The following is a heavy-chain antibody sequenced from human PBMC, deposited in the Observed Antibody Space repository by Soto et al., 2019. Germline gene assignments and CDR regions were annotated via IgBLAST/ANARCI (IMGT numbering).Heavy chain of an antibody. V-gene: IGHV1-18*01. CDR3: ARHHGPTTSENGFDP. D-gene: IGHD5-12*01. J-gene: IGHJ5*02. CDR1: GYTFFTYD. Sequence: QVHLVQSGVEVKTPGASVKVSCQASGYTFFTYDISWVRQAPGQGLEWMGWISTYSGDTKYAQKFQGRVTMTTDTSTTTAYLALRGVRSDDTAVHDCARHHGPTTSENGFDPWGQGTLVTVSP. CDR2: ISTYSGDT.